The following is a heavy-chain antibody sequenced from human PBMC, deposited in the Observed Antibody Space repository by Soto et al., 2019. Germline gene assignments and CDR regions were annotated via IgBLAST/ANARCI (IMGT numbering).Heavy chain of an antibody. Sequence: SETLSLTCDVSGASITTYYWSWIRQAPGKGLEWIGNVYHTGSTDYNSSLRSRVTISVDTSKNQFSLNMNSVTAADTAVYYCARRLFGSGWTLDSWGQGALVTV. D-gene: IGHD6-19*01. J-gene: IGHJ4*02. CDR3: ARRLFGSGWTLDS. V-gene: IGHV4-59*13. CDR2: VYHTGST. CDR1: GASITTYY.